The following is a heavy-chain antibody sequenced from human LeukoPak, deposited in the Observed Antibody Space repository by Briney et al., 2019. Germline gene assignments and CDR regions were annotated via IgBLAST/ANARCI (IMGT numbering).Heavy chain of an antibody. Sequence: SVKVSCKASGYTFTGYYMHWVRQAPGQGLEWMGRINPNSGGTNYAQKFQGRVTMTRDTSISTAYMELSRLRSDDTAVYYCARDLYDFWSGLVENWFDPWGQGTLVTVSS. CDR2: INPNSGGT. J-gene: IGHJ5*02. CDR3: ARDLYDFWSGLVENWFDP. CDR1: GYTFTGYY. D-gene: IGHD3-3*01. V-gene: IGHV1-2*06.